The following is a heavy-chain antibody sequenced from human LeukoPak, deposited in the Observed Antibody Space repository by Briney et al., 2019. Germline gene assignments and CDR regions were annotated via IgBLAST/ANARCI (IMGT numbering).Heavy chain of an antibody. D-gene: IGHD6-13*01. J-gene: IGHJ5*02. Sequence: SETLSLTCTVSGGSISSYYWSWIRQPPGKGLEWIGYIYYSGSTNYNPSLKSRVTISVDTSKNQFSLKLSSVTAADTAVYYCARSLGGIAAAGTGGWFDPWGQGTLVTVSS. V-gene: IGHV4-59*01. CDR1: GGSISSYY. CDR2: IYYSGST. CDR3: ARSLGGIAAAGTGGWFDP.